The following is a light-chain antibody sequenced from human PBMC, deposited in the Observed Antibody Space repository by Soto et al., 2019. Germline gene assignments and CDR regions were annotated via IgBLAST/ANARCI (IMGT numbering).Light chain of an antibody. CDR3: LQYLRPPLT. V-gene: IGKV1-39*01. CDR2: AAS. CDR1: QSVDNY. Sequence: DIQMTQSPSSLSASVGDTVTLTCRASQSVDNYLKWYQQKPGKAPGLLIYAASTVKSGVQSRLNSTGSRTDFTPTISSLQPQDFATYYCLQYLRPPLTFGPRTKLDIK. J-gene: IGKJ3*01.